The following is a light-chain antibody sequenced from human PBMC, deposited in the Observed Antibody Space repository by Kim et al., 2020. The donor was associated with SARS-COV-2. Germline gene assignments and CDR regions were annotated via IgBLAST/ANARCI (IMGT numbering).Light chain of an antibody. Sequence: EIVMTQSPATLSVSPGERATLSCRASQSVSSNLAWYQQKPGQAPRLLIYGASTRATGIPARFSGSGSGTEFTLTISSLQSEDFAVYYCQKNKNWLPCTLGPGTKGDIK. CDR3: QKNKNWLPCT. CDR2: GAS. J-gene: IGKJ3*01. V-gene: IGKV3-15*01. CDR1: QSVSSN.